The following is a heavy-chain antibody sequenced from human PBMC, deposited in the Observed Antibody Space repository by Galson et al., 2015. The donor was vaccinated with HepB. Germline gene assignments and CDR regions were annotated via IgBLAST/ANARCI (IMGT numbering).Heavy chain of an antibody. J-gene: IGHJ4*02. CDR3: ATGFAVTGARAPDS. Sequence: SLRLSCAASGFTFTNAWMNWVRQAPGKGLEWVGRIKSIADGGTSDSAAPVRGRFTISRDDSKSTLYLQMNGLKTEDTAVYYCATGFAVTGARAPDSWGQGTLVIVSS. D-gene: IGHD6-19*01. CDR1: GFTFTNAW. V-gene: IGHV3-15*07. CDR2: IKSIADGGTS.